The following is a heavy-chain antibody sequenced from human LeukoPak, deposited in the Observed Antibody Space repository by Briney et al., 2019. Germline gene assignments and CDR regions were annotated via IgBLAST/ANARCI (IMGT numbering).Heavy chain of an antibody. J-gene: IGHJ4*02. V-gene: IGHV1-69*06. Sequence: ASVKVSCKASGGTFSSYAISWVRQAPGQGLEWMGGIIPIFGTANYAQKFPGRVTITADKSTSTAYMELSSLRSEDTAVYYCARATQGYCSGGSCYEYYFDYWGQGTLVTVSS. CDR2: IIPIFGTA. CDR3: ARATQGYCSGGSCYEYYFDY. CDR1: GGTFSSYA. D-gene: IGHD2-15*01.